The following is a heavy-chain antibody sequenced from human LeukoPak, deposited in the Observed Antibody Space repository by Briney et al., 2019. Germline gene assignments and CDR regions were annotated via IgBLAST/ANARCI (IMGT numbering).Heavy chain of an antibody. CDR3: AKVPYYDFWSGYSPTSYYYYMDV. D-gene: IGHD3-3*01. CDR1: GFIFSNCA. J-gene: IGHJ6*03. CDR2: ISGSGGST. V-gene: IGHV3-23*01. Sequence: PGGSLRLSCAASGFIFSNCAMSWVRQAPGKGLEWVSAISGSGGSTYYADSVKGRFTISRDNSKNTLYLQMNSLRAEDTAVYYCAKVPYYDFWSGYSPTSYYYYMDVWGKGTTLTVSS.